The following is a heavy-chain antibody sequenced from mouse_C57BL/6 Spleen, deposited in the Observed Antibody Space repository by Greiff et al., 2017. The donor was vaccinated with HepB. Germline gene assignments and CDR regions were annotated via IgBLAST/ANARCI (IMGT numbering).Heavy chain of an antibody. V-gene: IGHV1-55*01. CDR2: IYPGSGST. CDR1: GYTFTSYW. D-gene: IGHD1-1*01. CDR3: ARKVLTCSKDY. J-gene: IGHJ2*01. Sequence: VKLQQPGAELVKPGASVKMSCKASGYTFTSYWITWVKQRPGQGLEWIGDIYPGSGSTNYNEKFKSKATLTVDTSSSTAYMQLSSLTSEDSAVYYCARKVLTCSKDYWGQGTTLTVSS.